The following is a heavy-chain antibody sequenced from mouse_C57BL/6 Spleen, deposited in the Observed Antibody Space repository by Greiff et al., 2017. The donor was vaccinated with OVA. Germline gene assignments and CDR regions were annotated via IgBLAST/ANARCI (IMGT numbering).Heavy chain of an antibody. CDR2: IDPETGGT. Sequence: QVQLQQSGAELVRPGASVTLSCKASGYTFTDYEMHWVKQTPVHGLEWIGAIDPETGGTAYNQKFKGKAILTADKSSSTAYMELRSLTSEDSAVYYCTRESIYYGNYFDGWGQGTTLTVSS. CDR3: TRESIYYGNYFDG. CDR1: GYTFTDYE. J-gene: IGHJ2*01. V-gene: IGHV1-15*01. D-gene: IGHD2-1*01.